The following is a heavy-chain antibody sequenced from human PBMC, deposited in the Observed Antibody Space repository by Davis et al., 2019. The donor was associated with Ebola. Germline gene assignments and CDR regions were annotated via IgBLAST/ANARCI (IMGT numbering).Heavy chain of an antibody. CDR2: ISSSGSTI. V-gene: IGHV3-48*01. J-gene: IGHJ6*03. CDR1: GFTFRSYS. Sequence: GESLKISCAASGFTFRSYSMSWVRQAPGRGLEWVSYISSSGSTIYYGDSVKGRFTISRDNGKNSLYLQMNSLRAEDTAVYYCARVRTRLDYYYMDVWGKGTTVTVSS. D-gene: IGHD6-25*01. CDR3: ARVRTRLDYYYMDV.